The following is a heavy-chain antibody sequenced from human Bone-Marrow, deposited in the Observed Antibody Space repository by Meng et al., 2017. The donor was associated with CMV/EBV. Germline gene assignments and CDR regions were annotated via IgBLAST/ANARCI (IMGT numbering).Heavy chain of an antibody. CDR3: ARIGGRGLADY. CDR2: INPNSGGT. D-gene: IGHD1-26*01. V-gene: IGHV1-2*02. J-gene: IGHJ4*02. Sequence: ASVKVSCKASGYTFTGYYMHWVRQAPGQGLEWMGWINPNSGGTSYAQKFQGRVTMTRDTSTSTVYMELSSLRSEDTAVYYCARIGGRGLADYWGQGTLVTVSS. CDR1: GYTFTGYY.